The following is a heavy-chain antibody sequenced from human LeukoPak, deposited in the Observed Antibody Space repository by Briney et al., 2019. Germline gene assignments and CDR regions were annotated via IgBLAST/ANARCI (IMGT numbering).Heavy chain of an antibody. CDR3: ARDLTPTYYDYVWGSESMDV. Sequence: ALRLSCAASGFTFSSYAMHWVRQAPGKGLEWVAVISYDGSNKYYADSVKGRFTISRDNSKNTLYLQMNSLRAEDTAVYYCARDLTPTYYDYVWGSESMDVWGRGTTVTVSS. CDR1: GFTFSSYA. J-gene: IGHJ6*02. D-gene: IGHD3-16*01. V-gene: IGHV3-30-3*01. CDR2: ISYDGSNK.